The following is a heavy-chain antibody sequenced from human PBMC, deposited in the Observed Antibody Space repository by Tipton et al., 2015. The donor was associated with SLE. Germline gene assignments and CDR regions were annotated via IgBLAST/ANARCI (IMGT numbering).Heavy chain of an antibody. V-gene: IGHV3-21*01. J-gene: IGHJ4*02. CDR1: GFTFSSYS. CDR2: ISSSSSYI. CDR3: ARGTGETLRFLEWLSWAFDY. D-gene: IGHD3-3*01. Sequence: GSLRLSCAASGFTFSSYSMNWVRQAPGKGLEWVSSISSSSSYIYYADSVKGRFTISRDNAKNSLYLQMNSLRAEDTAVYYCARGTGETLRFLEWLSWAFDYWGQGTLVTVSS.